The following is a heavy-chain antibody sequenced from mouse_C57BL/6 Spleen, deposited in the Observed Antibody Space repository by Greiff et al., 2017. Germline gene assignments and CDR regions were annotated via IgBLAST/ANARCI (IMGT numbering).Heavy chain of an antibody. CDR3: ARHGGGGVPPYYSNYGYFDY. CDR1: GYTFTEYT. Sequence: QVQLQQSGAELVKPGASVKLSCKASGYTFTEYTIHWVKQRSGQGLEWIGWFYPGSGSIKYNEKFKDKATLTADKSSSTVYMELSRLTSEDSAVYFCARHGGGGVPPYYSNYGYFDYWGQGTTLTVSS. D-gene: IGHD2-5*01. CDR2: FYPGSGSI. V-gene: IGHV1-62-2*01. J-gene: IGHJ2*01.